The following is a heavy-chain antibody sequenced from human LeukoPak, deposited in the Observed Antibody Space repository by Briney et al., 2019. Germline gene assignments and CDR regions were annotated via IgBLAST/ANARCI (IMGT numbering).Heavy chain of an antibody. J-gene: IGHJ3*02. CDR2: IYYSGST. Sequence: SQTLSLTCTVSGGSISSGGYYWGWIRQPPGKGLEWIGSIYYSGSTYYNPSLKSRVTISVDTSKNQFSLKLSSVTAADTAVYYCARPGYSSSWYFDAFDIWGQGTMVTVSS. D-gene: IGHD6-13*01. V-gene: IGHV4-39*01. CDR1: GGSISSGGYY. CDR3: ARPGYSSSWYFDAFDI.